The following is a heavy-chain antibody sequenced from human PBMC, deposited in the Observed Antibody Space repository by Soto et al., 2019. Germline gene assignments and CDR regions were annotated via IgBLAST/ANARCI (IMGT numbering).Heavy chain of an antibody. CDR2: ISGSGGDT. V-gene: IGHV3-23*01. Sequence: EVQLLESGGGLVQPGESLRLFCAASGFTFSTYAMSWVRQAPGKGLEWVSVISGSGGDTYYADSVKGRFTIARDNSKNTLSLQVNSLRAEDTAVYYCAKARGIITPVPGSYLGQGTQVTVSS. J-gene: IGHJ1*01. CDR1: GFTFSTYA. CDR3: AKARGIITPVPGSY. D-gene: IGHD3-16*01.